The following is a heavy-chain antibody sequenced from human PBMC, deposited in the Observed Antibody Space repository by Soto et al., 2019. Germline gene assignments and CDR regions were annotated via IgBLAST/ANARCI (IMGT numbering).Heavy chain of an antibody. CDR2: ISGNSGII. J-gene: IGHJ5*02. D-gene: IGHD2-2*01. CDR1: GFTFDDYA. CDR3: SKGEFTSRLLPDH. V-gene: IGHV3-9*01. Sequence: GGSLSLSCLGSGFTFDDYAMHWALQGPGQGLEWVSGISGNSGIIGYADSVKGRVTISRDNAKNSLYLQMSSLSTEDTALYYCSKGEFTSRLLPDHLGQGTQVTVSA.